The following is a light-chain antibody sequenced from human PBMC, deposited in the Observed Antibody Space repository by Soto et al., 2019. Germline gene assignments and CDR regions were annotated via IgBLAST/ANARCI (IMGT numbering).Light chain of an antibody. CDR1: SSDVGGYNY. Sequence: QSALTQPRSVSGSPGQSVTISCTGNSSDVGGYNYVSWYQQHPGKAPKLMISDVSKRPSGVPDRFSGSKSGNTASLTISGLQAEDEADYYCCSYAGSYVVFGGGTKLTVL. V-gene: IGLV2-11*01. J-gene: IGLJ2*01. CDR2: DVS. CDR3: CSYAGSYVV.